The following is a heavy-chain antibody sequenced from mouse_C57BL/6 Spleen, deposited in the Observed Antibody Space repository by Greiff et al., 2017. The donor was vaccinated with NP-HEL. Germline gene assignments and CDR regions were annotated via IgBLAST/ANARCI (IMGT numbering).Heavy chain of an antibody. J-gene: IGHJ4*01. Sequence: EVQGVESGGGLVQPKGSLKLSCAASGFSFNTYAMNWVRQAPGKGLEWVARIRSKSNNYATYYADSVKDRFTISRDDSESMLYRQMNNLKTEDTAIYYGVGAYYAMDYWGQGTSVTVAS. CDR1: GFSFNTYA. CDR2: IRSKSNNYAT. V-gene: IGHV10-1*01. CDR3: VGAYYAMDY.